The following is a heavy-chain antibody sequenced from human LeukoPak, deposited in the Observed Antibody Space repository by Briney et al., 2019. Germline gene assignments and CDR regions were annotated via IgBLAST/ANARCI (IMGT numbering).Heavy chain of an antibody. Sequence: PSATLSLTCTVSGGFISSSCYYWAWIRQPRGKGLEWIGSIYYNGNTYYTPSLKSRVTMSTDTSKNQFSLQPGSVTGADTGVYYCARVELEGLVAAIYYWGQGALVTVSS. CDR2: IYYNGNT. CDR3: ARVELEGLVAAIYY. J-gene: IGHJ4*02. D-gene: IGHD2-15*01. V-gene: IGHV4-39*07. CDR1: GGFISSSCYY.